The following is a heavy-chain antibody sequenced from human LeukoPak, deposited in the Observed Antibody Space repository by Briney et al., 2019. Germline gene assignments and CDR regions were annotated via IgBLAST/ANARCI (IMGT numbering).Heavy chain of an antibody. J-gene: IGHJ4*02. V-gene: IGHV3-30-3*01. Sequence: GGSLRLSCVVSGFTFSHYSMHWVRQAPGKGLEGVAVILYDGSNKYYADSVKGRFTISRDNSKNTLYLQMNALRAEDTAMYYCARDGLTGTTDGTLDDWGQGTLVTVSS. CDR1: GFTFSHYS. CDR3: ARDGLTGTTDGTLDD. CDR2: ILYDGSNK. D-gene: IGHD1-20*01.